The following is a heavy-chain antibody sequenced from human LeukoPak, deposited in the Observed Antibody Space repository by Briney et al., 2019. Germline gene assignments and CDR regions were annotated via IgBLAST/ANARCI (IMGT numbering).Heavy chain of an antibody. J-gene: IGHJ3*02. D-gene: IGHD4-17*01. Sequence: NTGGSLRLSCAASGFTFSNAWMSWVRQAPGKGLEWVGRIKSKTDGGTTDYAAPVKGRFTISRDDSKNTLYLQMNSLKTEDTAVYYCTTGYGDYNYDAFDIWGQGTMVTVSS. CDR2: IKSKTDGGTT. CDR3: TTGYGDYNYDAFDI. CDR1: GFTFSNAW. V-gene: IGHV3-15*01.